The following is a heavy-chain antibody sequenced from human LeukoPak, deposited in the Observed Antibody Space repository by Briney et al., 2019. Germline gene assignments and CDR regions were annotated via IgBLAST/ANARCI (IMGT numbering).Heavy chain of an antibody. CDR3: AKVAAATPRWYFDL. Sequence: SVKVSCKTSGGSIMNYAISWVRQAPGQGLEWMGVIIPIFGTSNHAQKFQDRVTITADKSTNTANMELSSLRSEDTAVYYCAKVAAATPRWYFDLWGRGTLVTVSS. D-gene: IGHD2-15*01. V-gene: IGHV1-69*06. CDR2: IIPIFGTS. J-gene: IGHJ2*01. CDR1: GGSIMNYA.